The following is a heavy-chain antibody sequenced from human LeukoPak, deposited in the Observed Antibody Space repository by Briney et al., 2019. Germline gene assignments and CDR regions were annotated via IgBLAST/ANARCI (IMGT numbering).Heavy chain of an antibody. D-gene: IGHD2-21*01. CDR3: AKAIARHRDLDAFDI. CDR1: GFAFRTSG. Sequence: GGSLRLSCVASGFAFRTSGMSWFRQAPGRGPEWVSGTSETGGARYYADSVRGRFTISKDNSKNTLFLQMDNLRDEDTALYYCAKAIARHRDLDAFDIWGQGTLVSVSS. J-gene: IGHJ3*02. CDR2: TSETGGAR. V-gene: IGHV3-23*01.